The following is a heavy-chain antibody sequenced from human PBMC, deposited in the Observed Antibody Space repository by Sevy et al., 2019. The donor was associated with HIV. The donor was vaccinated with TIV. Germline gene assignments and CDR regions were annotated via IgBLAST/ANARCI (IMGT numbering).Heavy chain of an antibody. Sequence: SETLSLTCTVSGGSISSYYWSWIRQPPGKGLEWIGYIYYSGSTNYNPSLKSRVTISVDTSKNQFSLKLSSVTAADTAVYYCAREIAVAGTAFDIWGQGTMVTVSS. CDR1: GGSISSYY. CDR2: IYYSGST. D-gene: IGHD6-19*01. CDR3: AREIAVAGTAFDI. V-gene: IGHV4-59*01. J-gene: IGHJ3*02.